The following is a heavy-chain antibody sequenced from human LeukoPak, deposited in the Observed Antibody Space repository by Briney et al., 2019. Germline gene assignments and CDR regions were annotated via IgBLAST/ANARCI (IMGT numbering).Heavy chain of an antibody. CDR1: GDSISSYY. J-gene: IGHJ6*03. V-gene: IGHV4-59*01. CDR3: ARDGEGYCSSTSCPDHYMDV. CDR2: GHYSGST. D-gene: IGHD2-2*01. Sequence: SETLSLTCTVSGDSISSYYWNWIRQPPGKGLEWIGYGHYSGSTNYNPSLKSRVTISVDTSKNQFSLKLSSVTAADTAVYYCARDGEGYCSSTSCPDHYMDVWGKGTTVTVSS.